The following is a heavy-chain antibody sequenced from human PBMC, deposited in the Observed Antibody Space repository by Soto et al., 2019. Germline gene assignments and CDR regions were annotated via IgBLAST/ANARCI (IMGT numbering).Heavy chain of an antibody. V-gene: IGHV1-18*01. D-gene: IGHD1-7*01. J-gene: IGHJ5*02. CDR2: ISAYNGNT. CDR1: GYTFTSYG. CDR3: ATDLREHEQNWNYPWFDP. Sequence: GASVKVSCKASGYTFTSYGISWVRQAPGQGLEWMGWISAYNGNTNYAQELQGRVTMTTDTSTSTAYMELRSLRSDDTAVYYCATDLREHEQNWNYPWFDPWGQGTLVTVSS.